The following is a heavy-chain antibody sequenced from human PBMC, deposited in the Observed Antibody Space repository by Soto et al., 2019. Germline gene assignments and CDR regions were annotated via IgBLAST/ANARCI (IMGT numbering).Heavy chain of an antibody. CDR3: ARHNYGSGSTYFDY. D-gene: IGHD3-10*01. CDR2: IYYSGST. V-gene: IGHV4-59*08. J-gene: IGHJ4*02. CDR1: GGSISSYY. Sequence: QVQLQESGPGLVKPSETLSLTCTVSGGSISSYYWSWIRQPPGKGLEWIGYIYYSGSTNYNPSLKSRDTKSVDTSKNQFYLKLNSMTAADTAVYYCARHNYGSGSTYFDYWGQGTLVTVSS.